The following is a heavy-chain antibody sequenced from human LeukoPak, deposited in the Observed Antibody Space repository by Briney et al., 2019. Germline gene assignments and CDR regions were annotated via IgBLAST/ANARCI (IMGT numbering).Heavy chain of an antibody. CDR2: IYYSGST. J-gene: IGHJ4*02. D-gene: IGHD3-10*01. Sequence: SETLSLTCTVSGGSISPYYWSWIRQPPGKGLEWIGYIYYSGSTNYNPSLKSRVTISLDTSKNQFSLKLSSVTAADTAVYYCARRYGSGSHFDYWGQGTLVTVSS. CDR3: ARRYGSGSHFDY. V-gene: IGHV4-59*08. CDR1: GGSISPYY.